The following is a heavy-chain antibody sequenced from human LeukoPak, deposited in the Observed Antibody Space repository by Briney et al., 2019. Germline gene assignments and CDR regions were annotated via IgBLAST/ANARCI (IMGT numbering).Heavy chain of an antibody. Sequence: GGSLRLSCAASGFTFSSYAMHWVRQAPGRGLEWVANIKQDGSEKDYVDSVKGRFTISRDNAKNSLYLQMNNLRAEDTAVYYCARYCGGDCYGMDVWGQGTTVTVSS. D-gene: IGHD2-21*01. J-gene: IGHJ6*02. CDR3: ARYCGGDCYGMDV. V-gene: IGHV3-7*01. CDR2: IKQDGSEK. CDR1: GFTFSSYA.